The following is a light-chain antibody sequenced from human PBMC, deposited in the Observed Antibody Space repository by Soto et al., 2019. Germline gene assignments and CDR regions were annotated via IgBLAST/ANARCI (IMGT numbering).Light chain of an antibody. CDR2: DAS. V-gene: IGKV1-33*01. CDR1: QDIRNY. Sequence: DIQMTQSPSSLSASVGDRVTITCPASQDIRNYLNWYQQKPGKAPKLLIYDASNLETGVPSRFSGGGSGPDFTFTISSLQPEDIATYYCQQYDNLLPMYTFGQGTKLVIK. CDR3: QQYDNLLPMYT. J-gene: IGKJ2*01.